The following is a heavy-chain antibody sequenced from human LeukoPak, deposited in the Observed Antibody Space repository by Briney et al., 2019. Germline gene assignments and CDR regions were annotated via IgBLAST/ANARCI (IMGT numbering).Heavy chain of an antibody. Sequence: PGGSLRLSCAASGFTFSSYWMSWVRQAPGKGLEWVANIKQDGSEKYYVDSVKGRFTISRNNAKNSLYLQMNSLRAEDTAVYYCARDCVQWLVPSRTSWFDPWGQGTLVTVSS. V-gene: IGHV3-7*01. J-gene: IGHJ5*02. CDR1: GFTFSSYW. CDR2: IKQDGSEK. D-gene: IGHD6-19*01. CDR3: ARDCVQWLVPSRTSWFDP.